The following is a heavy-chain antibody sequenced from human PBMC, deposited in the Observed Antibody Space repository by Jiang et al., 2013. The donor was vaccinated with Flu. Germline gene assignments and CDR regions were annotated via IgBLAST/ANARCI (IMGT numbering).Heavy chain of an antibody. V-gene: IGHV3-7*01. CDR2: K. D-gene: IGHD3-22*01. CDR3: ARESYYDSSGYYGYYYYGMDV. Sequence: KYYVDSVKGRFTISRDNAKNSLYLQMNSLRAEDTAVYYCARESYYDSSGYYGYYYYGMDVWGQGTTVTVSS. J-gene: IGHJ6*02.